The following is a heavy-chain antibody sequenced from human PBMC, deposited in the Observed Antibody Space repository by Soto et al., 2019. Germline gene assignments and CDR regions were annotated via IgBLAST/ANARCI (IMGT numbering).Heavy chain of an antibody. Sequence: LRLSFTASGFMFSSYVMHWVRQAPGKGLEWVAVIWYDGSNKYYVDSVKGRFTVSRDNSKNTLYLQMNSLRADDTAVYYCARDGEMATILWYFDLWGRGTPVTVSS. CDR1: GFMFSSYV. D-gene: IGHD3-10*01. J-gene: IGHJ2*01. CDR2: IWYDGSNK. CDR3: ARDGEMATILWYFDL. V-gene: IGHV3-33*01.